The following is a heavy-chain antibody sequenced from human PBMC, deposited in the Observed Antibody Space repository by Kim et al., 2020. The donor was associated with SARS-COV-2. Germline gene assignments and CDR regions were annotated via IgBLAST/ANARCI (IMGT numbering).Heavy chain of an antibody. V-gene: IGHV1-24*01. J-gene: IGHJ6*02. Sequence: ASVKVSCKVSGYTLTELSMHWVRQAPGKGLEWMGGFDPEDGETIYAQKFQGRVTMTEDTSTDTAYMELSSLRSEDTAVYYCATPRRIAAAGTGYYYYGMDVWGQGTTVTVSS. CDR3: ATPRRIAAAGTGYYYYGMDV. D-gene: IGHD6-13*01. CDR1: GYTLTELS. CDR2: FDPEDGET.